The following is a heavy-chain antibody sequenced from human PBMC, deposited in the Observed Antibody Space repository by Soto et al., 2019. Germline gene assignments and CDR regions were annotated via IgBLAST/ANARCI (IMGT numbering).Heavy chain of an antibody. J-gene: IGHJ6*03. V-gene: IGHV3-23*01. CDR1: GFTFSSYA. CDR2: ISGSGGST. CDR3: ATMVRGVIITHYYYYMDV. Sequence: PGGSLRLSCAASGFTFSSYAMSWVRQAPGKGLEWVSAISGSGGSTYYADSVKGRFTISRDNSKNTLYLQMNSLRAEDTAVYYFATMVRGVIITHYYYYMDVWGKGTTVTSP. D-gene: IGHD3-10*01.